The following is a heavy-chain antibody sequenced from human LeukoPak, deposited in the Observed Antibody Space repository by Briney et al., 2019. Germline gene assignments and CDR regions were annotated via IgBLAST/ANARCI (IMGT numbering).Heavy chain of an antibody. CDR3: ARKVAGARFDY. V-gene: IGHV3-21*01. D-gene: IGHD6-25*01. J-gene: IGHJ4*02. CDR1: GFTFSSYS. Sequence: PGGSLRLSCAASGFTFSSYSMNWVRQAPGKGLEWVSSISSSSSYIYYADSVKGRFTISRDNAKNSLYLQMNGLRAKDTAVYYCARKVAGARFDYWGQGTLVTVSS. CDR2: ISSSSSYI.